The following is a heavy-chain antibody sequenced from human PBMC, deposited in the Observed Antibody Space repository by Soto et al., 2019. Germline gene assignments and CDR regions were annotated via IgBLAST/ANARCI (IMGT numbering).Heavy chain of an antibody. CDR3: ASLTTVTTSSTTYYYGMDV. CDR1: GGTFSSYA. D-gene: IGHD4-17*01. Sequence: SVKVSCKASGGTFSSYAISWVRQAPGQGLEWMGGIIPIFGTANYAQKFQGRVTITADESTSTAYMELSSLRSEDTAVYYCASLTTVTTSSTTYYYGMDVWGQGTTVTVS. J-gene: IGHJ6*02. V-gene: IGHV1-69*13. CDR2: IIPIFGTA.